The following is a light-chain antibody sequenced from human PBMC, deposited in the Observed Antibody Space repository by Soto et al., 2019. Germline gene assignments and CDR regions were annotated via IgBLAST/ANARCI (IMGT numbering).Light chain of an antibody. J-gene: IGKJ4*01. CDR2: AAS. V-gene: IGKV1-39*01. CDR1: QSISRY. CDR3: QQSYTTPLT. Sequence: DLQMTQSPSSLSASVGDRVTITCRASQSISRYLNWYQQKPAKAPKLLIYAASFLQGGFPSRFSGSGSGTAFPLTITSLQPEDFATYYCQQSYTTPLTFGGGTKVEI.